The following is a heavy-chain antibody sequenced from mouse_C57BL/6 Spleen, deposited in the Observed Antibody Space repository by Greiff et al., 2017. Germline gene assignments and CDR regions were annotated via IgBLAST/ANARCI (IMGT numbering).Heavy chain of an antibody. J-gene: IGHJ3*01. CDR1: GFTFSSYA. CDR3: ARDRDYGSSYGFAY. CDR2: ISDGGSYT. V-gene: IGHV5-4*01. Sequence: VQLKQSGGGLVKPGGSLKLSCAASGFTFSSYAMSWVRQTPEKRLEWVATISDGGSYTYYPDNVKGRFTISRDNAKNNLYLQMSHLKSEDTAMYYCARDRDYGSSYGFAYWGQGTLVTVSA. D-gene: IGHD1-1*01.